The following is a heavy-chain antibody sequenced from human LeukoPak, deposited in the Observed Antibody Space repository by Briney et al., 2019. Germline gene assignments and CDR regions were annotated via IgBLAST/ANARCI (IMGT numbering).Heavy chain of an antibody. CDR3: VRGMWTSSWYH. Sequence: SETLSLTCTVSGGSISSGDYYWSWIRQPPGKGLEWIGYIHSSGNTYYNPSLKSRLTISADTSKNESSLRLISVTAADTAVYYCVRGMWTSSWYHWGQGTLVTVPS. D-gene: IGHD6-13*01. CDR2: IHSSGNT. V-gene: IGHV4-30-4*08. CDR1: GGSISSGDYY. J-gene: IGHJ4*02.